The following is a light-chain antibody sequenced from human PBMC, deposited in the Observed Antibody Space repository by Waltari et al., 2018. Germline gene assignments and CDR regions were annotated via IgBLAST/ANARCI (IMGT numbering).Light chain of an antibody. CDR3: WLAYTGGIVV. Sequence: QAVVTPEPSLTVSPGGPVTLTCGSSTGAAIRGHYPYWLQQKPGQAPRTLIYDSYIKQSWTPARFSASLVGGKAVLTLSGAQAEDEAKYYCWLAYTGGIVVFGGGTELAVL. J-gene: IGLJ2*01. CDR1: TGAAIRGHY. CDR2: DSY. V-gene: IGLV7-46*01.